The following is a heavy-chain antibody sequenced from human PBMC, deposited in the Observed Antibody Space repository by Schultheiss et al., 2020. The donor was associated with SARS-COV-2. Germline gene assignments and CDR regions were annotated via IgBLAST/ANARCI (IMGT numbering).Heavy chain of an antibody. V-gene: IGHV3-48*03. CDR2: ISSSGSTI. D-gene: IGHD6-13*01. CDR3: AKEVIAAAGGDYYYYGMDV. Sequence: GGSLRLSCAASGFTFSSYEMNWVRQAPGKGLEWVSYISSSGSTIYYADSVKGRFTISRDNAKNSLYLQMNSLRAEDTAVYYCAKEVIAAAGGDYYYYGMDVWGQGTTVTVSS. CDR1: GFTFSSYE. J-gene: IGHJ6*02.